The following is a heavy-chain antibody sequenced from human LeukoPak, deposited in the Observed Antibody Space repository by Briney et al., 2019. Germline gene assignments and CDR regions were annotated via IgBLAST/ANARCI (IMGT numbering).Heavy chain of an antibody. CDR1: GYTFTGYF. V-gene: IGHV1-2*02. Sequence: GASVKVSCKASGYTFTGYFMHWARQAPGQGLEWMGWINPNSGGTSYLQNFQGRVTMTRDTSISTAYMDLSRLRSDDTAVYYCARGRPGDYFDYWGQGTLVTVSS. J-gene: IGHJ4*02. D-gene: IGHD6-25*01. CDR3: ARGRPGDYFDY. CDR2: INPNSGGT.